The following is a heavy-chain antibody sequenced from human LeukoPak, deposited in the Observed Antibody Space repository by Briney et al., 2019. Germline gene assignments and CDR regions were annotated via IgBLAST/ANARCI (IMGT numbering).Heavy chain of an antibody. J-gene: IGHJ4*02. Sequence: GGSLRLSCAASGFSLSSYAMSWVRQAPGKGLEWVSAISSTDAGTYHADSVRGRFTISRDSSKNTLYLQMNSLRAEDAAVYYCAKAPVTSCRGAYCYPFDYWGQGTLITVSS. CDR1: GFSLSSYA. CDR3: AKAPVTSCRGAYCYPFDY. V-gene: IGHV3-23*01. D-gene: IGHD2-21*01. CDR2: ISSTDAGT.